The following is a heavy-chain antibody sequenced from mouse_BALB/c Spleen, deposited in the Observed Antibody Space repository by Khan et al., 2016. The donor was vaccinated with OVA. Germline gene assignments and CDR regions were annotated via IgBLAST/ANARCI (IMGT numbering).Heavy chain of an antibody. CDR3: TRHGYVAWFTY. Sequence: VHVKQSGPELMKPGASVKISCKASGYSFTSYYIHWVMQSHGKSLEWIGYIDPFSGGTTYNQKFKGKATLTVDKSSSTAYIHLSNLTSGDSAVYYCTRHGYVAWFTYWGQGTLVTVSA. D-gene: IGHD2-2*01. V-gene: IGHV1S135*01. CDR1: GYSFTSYY. J-gene: IGHJ3*01. CDR2: IDPFSGGT.